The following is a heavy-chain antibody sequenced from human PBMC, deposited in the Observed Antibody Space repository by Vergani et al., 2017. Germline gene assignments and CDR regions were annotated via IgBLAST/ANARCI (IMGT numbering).Heavy chain of an antibody. J-gene: IGHJ1*01. CDR1: GFTFSSYG. D-gene: IGHD3-3*01. V-gene: IGHV3-33*01. CDR2: IWYDGSNK. Sequence: VQLVESGGGLIQPGGSLRLSCAASGFTFSSYGMHWVRQAPGKGLEGVAVIWYDGSNKDYADSVKGRFTISSDNSKNTLYLQMNSMRTEDTAVYYCARGGLRFLLLAEYFQHWGQGTLVTVSS. CDR3: ARGGLRFLLLAEYFQH.